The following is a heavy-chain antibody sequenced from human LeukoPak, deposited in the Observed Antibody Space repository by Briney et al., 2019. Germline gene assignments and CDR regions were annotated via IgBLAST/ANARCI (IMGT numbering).Heavy chain of an antibody. CDR1: GFSFSSYG. J-gene: IGHJ4*02. CDR3: ARDRMGAILYFDS. Sequence: PGGSLRLSCAASGFSFSSYGMSWVRQAPGKGVEGISAITGSGGTTYYADSVEGRVTISRDNSKNTLYLQVNSLRAEDTAVYYCARDRMGAILYFDSWGQGTLVTVSS. CDR2: ITGSGGTT. V-gene: IGHV3-23*01. D-gene: IGHD1-26*01.